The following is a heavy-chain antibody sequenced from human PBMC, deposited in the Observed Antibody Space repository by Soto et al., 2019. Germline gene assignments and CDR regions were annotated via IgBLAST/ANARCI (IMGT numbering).Heavy chain of an antibody. CDR2: VPHAGNT. V-gene: IGHV4-39*01. D-gene: IGHD6-19*01. CDR1: GDSVTSVRYY. Sequence: QVQLQESGPGLVNPSETLSLTCNVSGDSVTSVRYYWGWVRQAPGKGLEWIGSVPHAGNTYYNPSLKSRVTLLIDTSKNQFSLSLSSVTAADTAVYYCARPFAAQTVVGVDFWGQGILVTVSS. CDR3: ARPFAAQTVVGVDF. J-gene: IGHJ4*02.